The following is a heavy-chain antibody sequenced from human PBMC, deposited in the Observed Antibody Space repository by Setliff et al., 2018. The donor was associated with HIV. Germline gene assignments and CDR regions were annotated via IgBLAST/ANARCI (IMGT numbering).Heavy chain of an antibody. J-gene: IGHJ4*02. CDR2: IHYSGNT. CDR1: GGSISSSY. V-gene: IGHV4-59*08. D-gene: IGHD6-19*01. CDR3: ARQFRYPNRAVAGVDY. Sequence: PSETLSLTCTVSGGSISSSYWTWTRQPPGKGLEWIGNIHYSGNTYYNPSLKSRVTISVDTSKNQFSLKLSSVTAADTAIYFCARQFRYPNRAVAGVDYWGQGTLVTVSS.